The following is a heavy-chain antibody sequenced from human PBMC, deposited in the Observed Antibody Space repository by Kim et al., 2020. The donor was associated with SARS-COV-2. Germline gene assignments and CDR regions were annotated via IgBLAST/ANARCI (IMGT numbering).Heavy chain of an antibody. V-gene: IGHV4-59*01. D-gene: IGHD2-15*01. CDR1: GGSISSYY. CDR2: IYYSGST. CDR3: ARFVVVAARYYYGMDV. J-gene: IGHJ6*02. Sequence: SETLSLTCTVSGGSISSYYWSWIRQPPGKGLEWIGYIYYSGSTNYNPSLKSRVTISVDTSKNQFSLKLSSVTAADTAVYYCARFVVVAARYYYGMDVWGQGTTVTVSS.